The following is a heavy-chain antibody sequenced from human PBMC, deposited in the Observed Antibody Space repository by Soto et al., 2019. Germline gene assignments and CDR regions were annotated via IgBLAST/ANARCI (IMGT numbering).Heavy chain of an antibody. J-gene: IGHJ4*02. D-gene: IGHD3-16*01. CDR1: GGSISSNSYY. Sequence: SETLSLTCSVSGGSISSNSYYWDWIRQPPGKGLEWIGSIYYSGATYCNPSLQSRGTISGDAAKHPFPQQQSPVKPDDTAGYYCARNAAYDSVWGNSDGNDYSEQATLLNVSS. V-gene: IGHV4-39*01. CDR2: IYYSGAT. CDR3: ARNAAYDSVWGNSDGNDY.